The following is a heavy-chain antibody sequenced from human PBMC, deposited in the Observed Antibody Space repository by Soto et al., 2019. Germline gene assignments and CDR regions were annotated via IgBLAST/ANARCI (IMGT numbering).Heavy chain of an antibody. Sequence: SETLSLTCAVYGGSFSDYYWSWIRQPPGKGLEWIGEINHSGSTNYNPSLKSRVTISVDTSKNQFSLKLSSVTAADTAVYYCARQAATVTSYYFDYWGQGILVTVSS. CDR1: GGSFSDYY. D-gene: IGHD4-17*01. J-gene: IGHJ4*02. CDR2: INHSGST. CDR3: ARQAATVTSYYFDY. V-gene: IGHV4-34*01.